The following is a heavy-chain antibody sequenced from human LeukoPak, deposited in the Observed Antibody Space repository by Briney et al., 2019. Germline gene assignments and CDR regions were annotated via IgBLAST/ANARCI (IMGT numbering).Heavy chain of an antibody. V-gene: IGHV3-30*02. D-gene: IGHD3-22*01. CDR2: IRFDGNKE. CDR1: GFTFSNYA. Sequence: QAGGSLRLSCAASGFTFSNYAMHWVRRAPGKGLEWLTFIRFDGNKEDYADSVKGRFTISRDNSKNTLYLQMNSLRTEDTAVYFCAKGFLISPNSGYFFDNWGQGTLVTVSS. J-gene: IGHJ4*02. CDR3: AKGFLISPNSGYFFDN.